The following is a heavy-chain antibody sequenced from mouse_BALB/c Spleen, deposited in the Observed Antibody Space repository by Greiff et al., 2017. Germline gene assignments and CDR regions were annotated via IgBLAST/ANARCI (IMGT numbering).Heavy chain of an antibody. D-gene: IGHD2-3*01. V-gene: IGHV1S34*01. Sequence: LVKTGASVKISCKASGYSFTGYYMHWVKQSHGKSLEWIGYISCYNGATSYNQKFKGKATFTVDTSSSTAYMQFNSLTSEDSAVYYCARVYDGYYAYAMDYWGQGTSVTVSS. CDR3: ARVYDGYYAYAMDY. CDR1: GYSFTGYY. CDR2: ISCYNGAT. J-gene: IGHJ4*01.